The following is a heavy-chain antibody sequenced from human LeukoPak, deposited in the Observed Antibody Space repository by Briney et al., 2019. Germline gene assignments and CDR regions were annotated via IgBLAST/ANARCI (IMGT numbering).Heavy chain of an antibody. Sequence: GGSLRLSCGASGFTFSSYGMHWVRQAPGKGLEWVAVISYDGSNKYYADSVKGRFTISRDNSKNTLYLQMNSLRAEDTAVYYCAKAPAPGDYWGQGTLVTVSS. CDR1: GFTFSSYG. V-gene: IGHV3-30*18. CDR2: ISYDGSNK. CDR3: AKAPAPGDY. J-gene: IGHJ4*02.